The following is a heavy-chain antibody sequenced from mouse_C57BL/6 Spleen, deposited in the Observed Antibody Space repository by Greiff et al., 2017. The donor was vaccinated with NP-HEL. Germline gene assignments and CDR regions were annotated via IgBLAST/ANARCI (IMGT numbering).Heavy chain of an antibody. CDR3: ARSDSSGYVWFAY. Sequence: VKLQESGAELVRPGTSVKVSCKASGYAFTNYLIEWVKQRPGQGLEWIGVINPGSGGTNYNEKFKGKATLTADKSSSTAYMQLSSLTSEDSAVYFCARSDSSGYVWFAYWGQGTLVTVSA. V-gene: IGHV1-54*01. CDR1: GYAFTNYL. J-gene: IGHJ3*01. CDR2: INPGSGGT. D-gene: IGHD3-2*02.